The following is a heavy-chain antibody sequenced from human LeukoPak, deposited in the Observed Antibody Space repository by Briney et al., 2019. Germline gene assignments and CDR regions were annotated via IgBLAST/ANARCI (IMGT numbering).Heavy chain of an antibody. V-gene: IGHV4-39*07. J-gene: IGHJ4*02. D-gene: IGHD6-13*01. CDR2: IYYSGST. CDR3: ARPSAISSSWYRFDY. Sequence: PSETLSLTCTVSGGSISSSSYYWVWIRQPPGKGPDWIGSIYYSGSTYYNPTLKSRVTISVDTSKNQFSLKLSCVTAGDTAVYYCARPSAISSSWYRFDYWGQGTLVTVSS. CDR1: GGSISSSSYY.